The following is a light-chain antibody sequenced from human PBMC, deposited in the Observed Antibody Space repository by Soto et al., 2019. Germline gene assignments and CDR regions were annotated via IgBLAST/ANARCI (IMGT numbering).Light chain of an antibody. CDR3: QQSYSTPLT. V-gene: IGKV1-39*01. CDR2: AAS. Sequence: DIQMTQSPSSLSASVGDRVTITCRASQSISSYLNWYQQKPGKAPKLLIYAASSLQSGVPSRFSGSGSGTDFTLTIRSLQPEDFATYYCQQSYSTPLTFGPGTRLESK. CDR1: QSISSY. J-gene: IGKJ5*01.